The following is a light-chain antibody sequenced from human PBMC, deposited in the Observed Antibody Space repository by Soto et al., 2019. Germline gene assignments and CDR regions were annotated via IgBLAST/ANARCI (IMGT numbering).Light chain of an antibody. V-gene: IGKV3-20*01. CDR1: QSVSSSY. CDR2: GAS. J-gene: IGKJ1*01. Sequence: EIVLTQSPGTLSLSPGERATLSCRASQSVSSSYLAWYQQKPGQAPRLLIYGASSRDTGIPDRFSGSGSGTDFTLTISRLEPEDFAVYYCQQYGSSQWTFGQGTKVEFK. CDR3: QQYGSSQWT.